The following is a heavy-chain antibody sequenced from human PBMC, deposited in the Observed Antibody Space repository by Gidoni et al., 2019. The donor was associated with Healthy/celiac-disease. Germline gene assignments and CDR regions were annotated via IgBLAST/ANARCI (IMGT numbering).Heavy chain of an antibody. CDR1: GYSISSGYY. CDR3: ARVTTTTNWFDP. CDR2: IYHSGST. V-gene: IGHV4-38-2*01. Sequence: QVQLQESGPGLVKPSETLSLTCAVSGYSISSGYYWGWIRQPPGKGLEWIGSIYHSGSTYYNPSLKSRVTISVDTSKNQFSLKLSSVTAADTAVYYCARVTTTTNWFDPWGQGTLVTVSS. D-gene: IGHD1-26*01. J-gene: IGHJ5*02.